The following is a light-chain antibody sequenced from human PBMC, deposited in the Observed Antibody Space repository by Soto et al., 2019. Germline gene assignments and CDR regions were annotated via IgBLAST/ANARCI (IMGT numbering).Light chain of an antibody. V-gene: IGLV1-51*01. Sequence: QSVLSQPPSVSAAPRQKVTISCSGSSSNTGSNSVSWYQQLSGTAPKLLLYDNNKRPSGILDRFSGSRSGTSASLGITGLQTGDEVDYYCGTWDSSLSAYVFGTGTKVTVL. J-gene: IGLJ1*01. CDR2: DNN. CDR1: SSNTGSNS. CDR3: GTWDSSLSAYV.